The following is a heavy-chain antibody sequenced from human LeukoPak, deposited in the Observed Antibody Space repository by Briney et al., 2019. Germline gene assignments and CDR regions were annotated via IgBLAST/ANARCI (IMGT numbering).Heavy chain of an antibody. CDR2: TFYRSKWYN. CDR3: ARSGGTASGKYERATLDY. D-gene: IGHD1-26*01. J-gene: IGHJ4*02. Sequence: SQTLSLTCDISGESVSSNSAAWNWIRQSPSRGLEWLGRTFYRSKWYNDYAVSLKSRMTINAETSKNHFSLQLNSVTPEDTAVYYCARSGGTASGKYERATLDYWGQGTLVTVSS. V-gene: IGHV6-1*01. CDR1: GESVSSNSAA.